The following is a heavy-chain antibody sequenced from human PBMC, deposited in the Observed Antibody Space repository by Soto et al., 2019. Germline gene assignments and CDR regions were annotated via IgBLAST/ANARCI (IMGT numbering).Heavy chain of an antibody. Sequence: GGSLRLSCAASGFTFSSYWMSWVRQAPGKGLEWVANIKQDGSEKYYVDSVKGRFTISRDNAKNSLYLQMNSLRAEDTAVYYCARGLGGYSYGVAFDYWGQGTLVTVSS. CDR3: ARGLGGYSYGVAFDY. D-gene: IGHD5-18*01. J-gene: IGHJ4*02. V-gene: IGHV3-7*01. CDR2: IKQDGSEK. CDR1: GFTFSSYW.